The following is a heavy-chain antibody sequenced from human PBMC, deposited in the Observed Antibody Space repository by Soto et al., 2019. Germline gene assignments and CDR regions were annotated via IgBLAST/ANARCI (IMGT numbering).Heavy chain of an antibody. CDR2: INHSGST. Sequence: QVQLQQWGAGLLKPSETLSLTCAVYGGSFSGYYWSWIRQPPGKGLEWIGEINHSGSTNYNPSLKSRVTISVDTSKNQFSLKLSSVTAADTAAYYCARRRSGYRNTGNYDYWGQGTLVTVSS. CDR1: GGSFSGYY. D-gene: IGHD3-16*02. V-gene: IGHV4-34*01. CDR3: ARRRSGYRNTGNYDY. J-gene: IGHJ4*02.